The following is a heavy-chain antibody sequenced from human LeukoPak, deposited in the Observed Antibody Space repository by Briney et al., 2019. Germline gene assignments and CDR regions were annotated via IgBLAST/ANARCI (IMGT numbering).Heavy chain of an antibody. J-gene: IGHJ4*02. CDR3: ATDSQSSVYYF. V-gene: IGHV4-34*01. CDR2: VNRWGST. D-gene: IGHD6-25*01. Sequence: SKTLSLTCAVYGGSFSLYHWGWIRQSPGKGLEWIGEVNRWGSTNYNPSLESRVTISVDRSKNQFSLNLRSLTAADTAVYYCATDSQSSVYYFWGQGALVTVSS. CDR1: GGSFSLYH.